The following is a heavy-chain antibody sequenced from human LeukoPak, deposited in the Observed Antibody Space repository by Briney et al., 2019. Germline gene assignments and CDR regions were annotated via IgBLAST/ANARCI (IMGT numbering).Heavy chain of an antibody. V-gene: IGHV4-4*02. Sequence: SETLSLTCGVSGGSITNTNYWTWVRQPPGKGLEWIGEVNLQGSTNYNPSLMGRVSISVDTSENHISLQLTSVTAADTAVYYCAREGGPYRPLDYSGQGTLVTVSS. CDR3: AREGGPYRPLDY. J-gene: IGHJ4*02. CDR1: GGSITNTNY. CDR2: VNLQGST.